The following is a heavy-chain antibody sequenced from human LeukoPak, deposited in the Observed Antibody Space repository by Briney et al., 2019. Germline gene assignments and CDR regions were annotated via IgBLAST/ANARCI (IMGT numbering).Heavy chain of an antibody. V-gene: IGHV1-2*04. Sequence: ASVKVSCKASVYTFTGYYMHWVRQAPGQGLEWMGWINPNSGGTNYAQKFQGWVTMTRDTSISTAYMELSRLRSDDTAVYYCARSSEVVVAATQWYYFDYWGQGTLVTVSS. J-gene: IGHJ4*02. CDR2: INPNSGGT. D-gene: IGHD2-15*01. CDR3: ARSSEVVVAATQWYYFDY. CDR1: VYTFTGYY.